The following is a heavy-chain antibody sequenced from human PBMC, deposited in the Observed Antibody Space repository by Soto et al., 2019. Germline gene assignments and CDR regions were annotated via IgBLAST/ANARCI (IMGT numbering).Heavy chain of an antibody. J-gene: IGHJ5*02. D-gene: IGHD3-10*01. CDR3: ASGEFSGYYGSGSYSWFDP. Sequence: QVQLVQSGAEVKKPGSSVKVSCKASGGTFSSYAISWVRQAPGQGLEWMGGIIPIFGTANYAQKFQGRVTITADESTSTAYMELSSLRSEDTAVYYCASGEFSGYYGSGSYSWFDPWGQGTLVTVSS. CDR1: GGTFSSYA. CDR2: IIPIFGTA. V-gene: IGHV1-69*12.